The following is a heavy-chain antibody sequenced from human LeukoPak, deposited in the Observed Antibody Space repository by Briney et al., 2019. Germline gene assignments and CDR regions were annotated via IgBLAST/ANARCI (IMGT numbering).Heavy chain of an antibody. CDR1: GYTFSSYV. D-gene: IGHD3-9*01. J-gene: IGHJ5*02. Sequence: GASVKVSCKASGYTFSSYVISWVRQAPGQGLEWMGGVLPIFGTAIYAQKWQGRVTITADESTSTAYMELKSLRSEDTAIYYCARAEDQGRYFDWLPGFAPWGQGTLVIVSS. CDR2: VLPIFGTA. CDR3: ARAEDQGRYFDWLPGFAP. V-gene: IGHV1-69*13.